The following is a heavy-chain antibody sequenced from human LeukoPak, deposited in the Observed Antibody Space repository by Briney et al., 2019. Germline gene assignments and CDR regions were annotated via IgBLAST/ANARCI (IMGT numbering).Heavy chain of an antibody. D-gene: IGHD3-9*01. V-gene: IGHV4-59*01. CDR2: IYYSGST. J-gene: IGHJ5*02. Sequence: NPSETLSLTCTVSGGSISSYHWSWIRQPPGKGLEWIGYIYYSGSTNYNPSLKSRVTISVDTSKNQFSLKLSSVTAADTAVYYCARDGPHYDILTGYYRAWFDPWGQGTLVTVSS. CDR1: GGSISSYH. CDR3: ARDGPHYDILTGYYRAWFDP.